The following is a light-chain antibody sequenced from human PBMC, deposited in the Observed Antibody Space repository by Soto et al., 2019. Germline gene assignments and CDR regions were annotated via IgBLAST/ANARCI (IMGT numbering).Light chain of an antibody. CDR1: SGHSSYA. CDR3: QTWDTGARVV. J-gene: IGLJ2*01. Sequence: QLVLTQSPSASASLGASVKLTCTLSSGHSSYAIAWHQQQPEKGPRYLMKLSGDGSHSKGDGIPDRFSGSSSGAERYLTISSLQSEDEADYYCQTWDTGARVVFGGGTKVTVL. V-gene: IGLV4-69*01. CDR2: LSGDGSH.